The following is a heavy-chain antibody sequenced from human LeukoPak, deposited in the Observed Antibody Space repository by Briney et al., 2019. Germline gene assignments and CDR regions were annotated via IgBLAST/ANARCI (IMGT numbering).Heavy chain of an antibody. Sequence: SETLSLTCSISGGSISNYYWSWIRQTPGTGLEWIGYIYYSGSTNYNPSLKSRVTISLDTSKNQFSLKLRSVTAADTAVYYCARGQARLAWFDPWGQGTLVTVSS. CDR3: ARGQARLAWFDP. D-gene: IGHD6-19*01. CDR1: GGSISNYY. J-gene: IGHJ5*02. CDR2: IYYSGST. V-gene: IGHV4-59*08.